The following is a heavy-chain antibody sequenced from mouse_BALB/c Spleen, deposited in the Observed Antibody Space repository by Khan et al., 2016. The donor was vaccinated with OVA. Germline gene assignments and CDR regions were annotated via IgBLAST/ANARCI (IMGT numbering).Heavy chain of an antibody. Sequence: QLQESGPGLVKPSQSLSLTCTVTGYSITSDYAWNWIRQFPGNKLEWMGYISYSGDTAYNPSLKSRISITRDTSKNQFFLQLNSVTTEDTATYYGASMILYYYGSNFDGYYFDYWGQGTTLTVSS. J-gene: IGHJ2*01. D-gene: IGHD1-1*01. V-gene: IGHV3-2*02. CDR2: ISYSGDT. CDR1: GYSITSDYA. CDR3: ASMILYYYGSNFDGYYFDY.